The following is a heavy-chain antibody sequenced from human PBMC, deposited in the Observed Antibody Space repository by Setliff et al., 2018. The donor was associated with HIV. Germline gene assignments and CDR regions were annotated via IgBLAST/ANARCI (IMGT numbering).Heavy chain of an antibody. V-gene: IGHV1-46*03. CDR2: INPSGGST. CDR3: SRDGGGYIYGGDFDY. CDR1: GYTFTSYS. Sequence: ASVKVSCKSSGYTFTSYSMHWVRQAPGQGLEWMGIINPSGGSTSYAQKFQGRVTMTRDTSTSTVYRELSSLRSEDTAVYYCSRDGGGYIYGGDFDYLGQGTLVTVSS. D-gene: IGHD5-18*01. J-gene: IGHJ4*02.